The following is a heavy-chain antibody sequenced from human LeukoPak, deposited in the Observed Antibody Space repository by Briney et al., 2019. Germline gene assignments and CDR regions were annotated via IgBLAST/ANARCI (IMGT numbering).Heavy chain of an antibody. J-gene: IGHJ4*02. CDR3: ARDRGSGYFPGFDS. CDR1: GGSISVYF. V-gene: IGHV4-59*01. D-gene: IGHD3-3*01. CDR2: IYYKGNT. Sequence: SETLSLTCNVSGGSISVYFWSWIRQPPGKGLEWIGHIYYKGNTNYNSSPQSRVTISIDTSKTQFSLNLSSVTAADTGVYYCARDRGSGYFPGFDSWGQGTLVTVSS.